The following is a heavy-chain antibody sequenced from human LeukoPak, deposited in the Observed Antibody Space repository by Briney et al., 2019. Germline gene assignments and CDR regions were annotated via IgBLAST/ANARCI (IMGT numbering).Heavy chain of an antibody. CDR1: SGSINGYY. V-gene: IGHV4-59*01. Sequence: SETLSLTCTVSSGSINGYYWSWIRQPPGKGLEWIGYIYYSGSTNYNPSLKSRVSISVDTSKNQFSLKLSSVTAADTAVYYCASGTYRFDYWGQGTLVTVSS. J-gene: IGHJ4*02. D-gene: IGHD1-26*01. CDR3: ASGTYRFDY. CDR2: IYYSGST.